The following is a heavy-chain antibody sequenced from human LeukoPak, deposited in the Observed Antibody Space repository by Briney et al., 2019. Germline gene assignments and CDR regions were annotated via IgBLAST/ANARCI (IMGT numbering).Heavy chain of an antibody. CDR3: AKDRLGYCSSTTCSLDY. CDR2: MRYDGSIK. D-gene: IGHD2-2*01. CDR1: GFTFSSYG. J-gene: IGHJ4*02. V-gene: IGHV3-30*02. Sequence: GGSLRLSCAASGFTFSSYGMHWVRQAPGKGQEWVAFMRYDGSIKYYADSVKGRFTISRDNSKNTLYLQMNSLRAEDTAVYYCAKDRLGYCSSTTCSLDYWGQGTLVTVSS.